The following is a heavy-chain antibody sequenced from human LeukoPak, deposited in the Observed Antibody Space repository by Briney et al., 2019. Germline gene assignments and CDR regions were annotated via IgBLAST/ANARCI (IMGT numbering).Heavy chain of an antibody. V-gene: IGHV4-59*01. CDR2: IYYSGST. CDR1: GGSISSYY. CDR3: ARTTPIAVAGTGGTSWFDP. Sequence: SETLSLTCTVSGGSISSYYWSWIRQPPGKGLEWIGYIYYSGSTKYNPSLKSQVTISVDTSKNQFSLKLSSVTAADTAVYYCARTTPIAVAGTGGTSWFDPWGQGTLVTVSS. D-gene: IGHD6-19*01. J-gene: IGHJ5*02.